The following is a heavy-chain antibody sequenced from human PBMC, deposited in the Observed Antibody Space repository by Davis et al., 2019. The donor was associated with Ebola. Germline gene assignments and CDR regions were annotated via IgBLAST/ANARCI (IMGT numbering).Heavy chain of an antibody. J-gene: IGHJ3*02. CDR1: GGTFSSYA. D-gene: IGHD4-17*01. Sequence: SVTVSCKASGGTFSSYAISWVRQAPGQGLEWMGRIIPILGIANYAQKFQGRVTITADKSTSTAYMELSRLRSDDTAVYYCARTVMTTVTTDAFDIWGQGTMVTVSS. CDR2: IIPILGIA. V-gene: IGHV1-69*04. CDR3: ARTVMTTVTTDAFDI.